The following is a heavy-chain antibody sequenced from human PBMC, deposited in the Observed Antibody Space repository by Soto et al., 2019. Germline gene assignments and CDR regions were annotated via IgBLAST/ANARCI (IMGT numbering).Heavy chain of an antibody. Sequence: QITLKESGPTLVKPTQTLTLTCTFSGFSLSTSGEGVGWIRQPPGKALEWLALIYWDDDKRYSPSLKSRLTTTRDTSKNQVVLTMTNMDPVDTAPYYCAHRLNNWNEFDYWGQGTLVTVSS. V-gene: IGHV2-5*02. J-gene: IGHJ4*02. D-gene: IGHD1-20*01. CDR2: IYWDDDK. CDR3: AHRLNNWNEFDY. CDR1: GFSLSTSGEG.